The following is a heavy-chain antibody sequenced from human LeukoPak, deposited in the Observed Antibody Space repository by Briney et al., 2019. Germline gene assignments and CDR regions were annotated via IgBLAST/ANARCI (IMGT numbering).Heavy chain of an antibody. CDR1: GFTFSSYA. J-gene: IGHJ4*02. V-gene: IGHV3-23*01. D-gene: IGHD4-11*01. Sequence: GGSLRLSCAASGFTFSSYAMSWVRQAPGKGLEWVSAISGSGGSTYYADSVKGRFTISRGDSKNTLYLQMNSLRAEDTAVYYCAKEHDYSNAFDYWGQGTLVTVSS. CDR3: AKEHDYSNAFDY. CDR2: ISGSGGST.